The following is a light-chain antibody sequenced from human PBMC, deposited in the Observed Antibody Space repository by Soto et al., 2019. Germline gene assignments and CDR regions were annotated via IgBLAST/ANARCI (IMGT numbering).Light chain of an antibody. CDR3: CSYAGTSTYV. Sequence: QSVLTQPPSVSGSPGQSVTISCTGTSSDVGGYDYVSWYQHHPGKAPKLVIYDVSKRPSGVPDRFSASKSGNTASLTISGLQAEDEADYYCCSYAGTSTYVFGTGTKVTVL. V-gene: IGLV2-11*01. CDR1: SSDVGGYDY. J-gene: IGLJ1*01. CDR2: DVS.